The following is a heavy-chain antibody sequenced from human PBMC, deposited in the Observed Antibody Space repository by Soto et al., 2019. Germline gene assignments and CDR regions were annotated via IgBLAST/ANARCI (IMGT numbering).Heavy chain of an antibody. V-gene: IGHV4-61*08. CDR1: GGSVVSGDYY. CDR2: VSYSGGT. J-gene: IGHJ4*02. Sequence: QVQLQESGPGLVKPSETLSLTCNVSGGSVVSGDYYWSWIRQPPGKGLEWIGYVSYSGGTKYNPSFTSGVPTIIGASKNRFSLRMSSVTAADAAVYYWARGIGDVTFEHWGRGILVTVSS. CDR3: ARGIGDVTFEH. D-gene: IGHD2-21*01.